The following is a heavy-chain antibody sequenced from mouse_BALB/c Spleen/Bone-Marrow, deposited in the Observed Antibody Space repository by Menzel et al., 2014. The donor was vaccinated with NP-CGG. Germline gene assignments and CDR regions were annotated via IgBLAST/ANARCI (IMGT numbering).Heavy chain of an antibody. Sequence: EVQGVESGPELVKPGASMKISCKASGYSFTGYTMNWVKQSHGKSLEWIGLINPYDGGTSYNQKFKGKATLTVDKSSSTAYMEFLSLTSEDSAVYYCAREGGYDGYYPLAYWGQGTLVTVSA. V-gene: IGHV1-18*01. CDR1: GYSFTGYT. CDR3: AREGGYDGYYPLAY. CDR2: INPYDGGT. J-gene: IGHJ3*01. D-gene: IGHD2-3*01.